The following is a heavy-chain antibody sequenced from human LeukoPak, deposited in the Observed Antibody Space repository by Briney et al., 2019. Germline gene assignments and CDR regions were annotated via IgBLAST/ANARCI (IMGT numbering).Heavy chain of an antibody. CDR2: IYYSGST. CDR3: ASRIAAAGTLGPFDY. Sequence: SETLSLTCTVSGGSISSSSYYWGWIRQPPGKGLEWIGTIYYSGSTYYNPSLKSRVTISVDTSKNQLSLKLSSVTAADTAVYYCASRIAAAGTLGPFDYWGQGTLVTVSS. D-gene: IGHD6-13*01. J-gene: IGHJ4*02. V-gene: IGHV4-39*07. CDR1: GGSISSSSYY.